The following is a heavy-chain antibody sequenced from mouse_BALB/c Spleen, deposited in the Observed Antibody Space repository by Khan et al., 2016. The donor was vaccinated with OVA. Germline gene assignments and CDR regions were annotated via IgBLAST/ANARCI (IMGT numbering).Heavy chain of an antibody. CDR2: ISSGGSYT. J-gene: IGHJ3*01. Sequence: EVQLVESGGDLVKPGGSLKLSCAASGFTFSTYGMSWVRQTPDKRLEWVATISSGGSYTYYPDNVKGRFTISRDNAKNTLYLQMSSLKYEDTAMYYCARLAYYYNSEGFAYWGQGTLVTVSA. V-gene: IGHV5-6*01. D-gene: IGHD1-1*01. CDR1: GFTFSTYG. CDR3: ARLAYYYNSEGFAY.